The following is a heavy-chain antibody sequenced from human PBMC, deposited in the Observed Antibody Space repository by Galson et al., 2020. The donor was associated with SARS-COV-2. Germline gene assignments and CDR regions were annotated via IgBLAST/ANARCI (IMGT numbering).Heavy chain of an antibody. J-gene: IGHJ4*02. CDR1: GGSISSGGYS. CDR2: IHDSGST. D-gene: IGHD2-21*01. V-gene: IGHV4-30-2*01. CDR3: ARTVIDVIDYYLEH. Sequence: SETLSLTCIVSGGSISSGGYSWTWIRQPPGKGLEWIGYIHDSGSTYYNPSLKSRVTISADRSKNHFSLDLSSVTAADTAVYFCARTVIDVIDYYLEHWGQGTLVSVYS.